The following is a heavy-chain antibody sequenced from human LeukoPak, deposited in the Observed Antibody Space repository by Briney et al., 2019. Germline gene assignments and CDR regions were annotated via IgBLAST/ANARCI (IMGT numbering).Heavy chain of an antibody. CDR3: TTAFSSRPDFDY. V-gene: IGHV3-15*01. D-gene: IGHD6-6*01. CDR2: IKSKTVGGTT. Sequence: PGGSLRLCCAASGFTFSNAWMSWVRQAPGKGLEWVGRIKSKTVGGTTDYAAPVKGRFTISRDDSKNTLYLQMNSLKTEDTAVSYCTTAFSSRPDFDYWGQGTLVTVSS. CDR1: GFTFSNAW. J-gene: IGHJ4*02.